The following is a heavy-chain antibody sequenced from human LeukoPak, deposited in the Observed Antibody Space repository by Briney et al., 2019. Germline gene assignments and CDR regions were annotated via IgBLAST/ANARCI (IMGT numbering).Heavy chain of an antibody. D-gene: IGHD6-19*01. CDR3: ARGDSRGLFDY. V-gene: IGHV1-69*05. CDR2: INPIYGSS. CDR1: GGTFSSYA. J-gene: IGHJ4*02. Sequence: GSSVKVSCKASGGTFSSYAISSVRQAPGQGLEWMGGINPIYGSSNYAQKFQGRVMIPTDEHRRKAYVELSSLRYDGTAVYYCARGDSRGLFDYWRQGTLVSVST.